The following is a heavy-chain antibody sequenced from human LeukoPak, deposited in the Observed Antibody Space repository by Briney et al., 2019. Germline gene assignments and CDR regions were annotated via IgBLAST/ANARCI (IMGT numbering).Heavy chain of an antibody. V-gene: IGHV4-39*01. CDR3: ARHGAAGSYFDY. CDR1: GGSISSSTFY. J-gene: IGHJ4*02. D-gene: IGHD2-15*01. Sequence: SETLSLTCSVSGGSISSSTFYWGWVRQHPGKGLDWIGSIYYSGSTYYNPSLRSRVSLYVDTSKNQFSLKLSSVTAADTAVYYCARHGAAGSYFDYWGQGTLVTVSS. CDR2: IYYSGST.